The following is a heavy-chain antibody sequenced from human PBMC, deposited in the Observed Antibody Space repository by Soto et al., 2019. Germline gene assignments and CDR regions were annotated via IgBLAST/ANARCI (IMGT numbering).Heavy chain of an antibody. V-gene: IGHV3-23*01. D-gene: IGHD4-17*01. CDR1: GFTFSSYA. CDR3: AKDLYGENNWFDP. Sequence: PWGSLRLSCAASGFTFSSYAMSWFRQAPGKGLEWVSAISGSGGSTYYADSVKGRFTISRDNSKNTLYLQMNSLRAEDTAVYYCAKDLYGENNWFDPWGQGTLVTVSS. CDR2: ISGSGGST. J-gene: IGHJ5*02.